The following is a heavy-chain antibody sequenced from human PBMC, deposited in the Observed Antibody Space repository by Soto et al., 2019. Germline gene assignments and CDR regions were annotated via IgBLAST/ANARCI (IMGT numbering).Heavy chain of an antibody. CDR1: GFTFSSYA. J-gene: IGHJ4*02. Sequence: EVQLLESGGGLVQPGGSLRLSCAASGFTFSSYAMSWVRQAPGKGLEWVSAISGSGGSTYYADSVKGRFTISRENSKNTLHLQINSLRAEDTAVYYGAKGHRIAVAAPVDYWGQGTLVTVSS. V-gene: IGHV3-23*01. CDR3: AKGHRIAVAAPVDY. CDR2: ISGSGGST. D-gene: IGHD6-19*01.